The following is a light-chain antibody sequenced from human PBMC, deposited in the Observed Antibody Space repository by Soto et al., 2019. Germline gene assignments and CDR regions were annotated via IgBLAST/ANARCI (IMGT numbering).Light chain of an antibody. V-gene: IGKV1-8*01. Sequence: AIRMTQSPSSLSASAGDRVAIACRASQDVGRYLAWYQQKPGQAPKLLIYGASTLQSGVPSRFSGGGSGTEFTLTISCLQSEDFATYYCQHYKNYPWTFGQETKVEIK. CDR1: QDVGRY. CDR2: GAS. CDR3: QHYKNYPWT. J-gene: IGKJ1*01.